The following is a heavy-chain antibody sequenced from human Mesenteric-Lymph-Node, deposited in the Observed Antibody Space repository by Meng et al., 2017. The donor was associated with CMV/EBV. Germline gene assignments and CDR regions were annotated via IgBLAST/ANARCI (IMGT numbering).Heavy chain of an antibody. CDR3: VRDFSDYYYGMNV. CDR2: IKEDGSEK. Sequence: GGSLRLSCAVSGFTFSGSAIHWVRQAPGKGLEWVANIKEDGSEKYYVDSVKGRFTISRDNAKDSLYLQMDSLRVEDTAVYYCVRDFSDYYYGMNVWGQGTTVTVSS. V-gene: IGHV3-7*01. J-gene: IGHJ6*02. D-gene: IGHD2/OR15-2a*01. CDR1: GFTFSGSA.